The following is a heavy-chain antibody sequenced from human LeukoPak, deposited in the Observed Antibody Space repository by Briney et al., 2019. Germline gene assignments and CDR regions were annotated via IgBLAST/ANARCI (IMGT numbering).Heavy chain of an antibody. D-gene: IGHD3-16*02. V-gene: IGHV1-18*01. Sequence: ASVKVSCKASGYTFTSYGIRWVRQAPGQGLEWMGWISAYNGNTNYAQKLQGRVTMTTDTSTSTAYMELRSLRSDDTAVYYCARGGNYDYVWESYHLDAFDIWGQGTMVTVSS. CDR2: ISAYNGNT. J-gene: IGHJ3*02. CDR1: GYTFTSYG. CDR3: ARGGNYDYVWESYHLDAFDI.